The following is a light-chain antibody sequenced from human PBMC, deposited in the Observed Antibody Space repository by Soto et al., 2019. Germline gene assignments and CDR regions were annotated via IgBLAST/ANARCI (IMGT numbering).Light chain of an antibody. J-gene: IGKJ1*01. CDR3: LQDYNYPWT. V-gene: IGKV1-6*01. CDR1: QTIDSW. Sequence: QMTQSPSTLSASVGDRVTITCRASQTIDSWLAWYQQRPGKPPNLLIYAASSVHTGVPSRFSGSGSGTDFTLTISSLQPEDFATYYCLQDYNYPWTFGQGTKVDIK. CDR2: AAS.